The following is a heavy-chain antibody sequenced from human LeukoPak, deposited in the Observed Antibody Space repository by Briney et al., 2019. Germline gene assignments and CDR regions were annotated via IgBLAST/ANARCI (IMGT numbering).Heavy chain of an antibody. V-gene: IGHV3-74*01. CDR3: ARAPSEIGGYYPEYFRH. J-gene: IGHJ1*01. CDR2: IKSDGST. D-gene: IGHD3-22*01. Sequence: GGSLRLSCAASGFTFSSDWMHWVRQGPGKGLVWVSRIKSDGSTTYADSVKGRFTISRDNAKNTVSLQMNSLRAEDTGVYYSARAPSEIGGYYPEYFRHWGQGTLVTVSS. CDR1: GFTFSSDW.